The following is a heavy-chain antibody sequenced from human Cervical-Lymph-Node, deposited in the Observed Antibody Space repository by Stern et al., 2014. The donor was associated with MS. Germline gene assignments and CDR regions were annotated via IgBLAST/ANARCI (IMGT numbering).Heavy chain of an antibody. J-gene: IGHJ4*02. CDR3: ARRAYLLAFDY. CDR2: IYHSGST. Sequence: QVQLQESGPRLVKPSGTLSLTCVVSGGSISSTNWWSWVRQPPGKGLEWIGQIYHSGSTTYNPSLKSRVTISVDKSKNQFSLELSSVTAADTAIYYCARRAYLLAFDYWGQGTLVTVSS. V-gene: IGHV4-4*02. D-gene: IGHD3-3*02. CDR1: GGSISSTNW.